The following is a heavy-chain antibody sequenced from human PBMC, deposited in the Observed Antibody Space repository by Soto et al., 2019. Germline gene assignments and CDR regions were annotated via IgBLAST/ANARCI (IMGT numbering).Heavy chain of an antibody. CDR2: INAGNGNT. CDR3: ARDRSQYKWFDP. Sequence: XSVKVSYKASGYAFTGYAMDWVRQAPGQRLECMGWINAGNGNTKYSQKFQGRVTITRDTSASTAYMELSSLRSEDTAVYYCARDRSQYKWFDPWGQGTLVTVPS. J-gene: IGHJ5*02. V-gene: IGHV1-3*01. CDR1: GYAFTGYA.